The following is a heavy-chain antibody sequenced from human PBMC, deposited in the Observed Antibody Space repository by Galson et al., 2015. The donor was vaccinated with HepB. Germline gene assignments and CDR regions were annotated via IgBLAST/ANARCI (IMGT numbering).Heavy chain of an antibody. V-gene: IGHV3-43*01. J-gene: IGHJ4*02. CDR2: ISWDGGST. Sequence: SLRLSCAASGFTFDDYTMHWVRQAPGKGLEWVSLISWDGGSTYYADSVKGRFTISRDNSKNSLYLQMNSLRTEDTALYYCAKDIIPVRYDYVWGSYPDYWGQGTLVTVSS. D-gene: IGHD3-16*02. CDR3: AKDIIPVRYDYVWGSYPDY. CDR1: GFTFDDYT.